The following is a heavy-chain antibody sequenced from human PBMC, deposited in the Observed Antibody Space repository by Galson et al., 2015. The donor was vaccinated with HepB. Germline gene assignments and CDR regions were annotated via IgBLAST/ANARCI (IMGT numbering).Heavy chain of an antibody. CDR2: ISYDGSNK. J-gene: IGHJ6*02. CDR3: AKTGPLNYYGSGSYGQGAVGAPTENYGMDV. D-gene: IGHD3-10*01. Sequence: SLRLSCAASGFTFSSYGMHWVRQAPGKGLEWVAVISYDGSNKYYADSVKGRFTISRDNSKNTLYLQMNSLRAEDTAVYYCAKTGPLNYYGSGSYGQGAVGAPTENYGMDVWGQGTTVTVSS. V-gene: IGHV3-30*18. CDR1: GFTFSSYG.